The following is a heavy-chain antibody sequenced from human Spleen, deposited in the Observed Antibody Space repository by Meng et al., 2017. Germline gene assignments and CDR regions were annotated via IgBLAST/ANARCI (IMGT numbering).Heavy chain of an antibody. J-gene: IGHJ6*02. D-gene: IGHD5-18*01. CDR1: GFTFSSYA. V-gene: IGHV3-33*08. CDR2: IWYDGSNK. CDR3: ARDPRIQLWLDYGMDV. Sequence: GESLKISCAASGFTFSSYAMHWVRQAPGKGLEWVAVIWYDGSNKYYADSVKGRFTISRDNSKNTLYLQMNSLRAEDTAVYYCARDPRIQLWLDYGMDVWGQGTTVTVSS.